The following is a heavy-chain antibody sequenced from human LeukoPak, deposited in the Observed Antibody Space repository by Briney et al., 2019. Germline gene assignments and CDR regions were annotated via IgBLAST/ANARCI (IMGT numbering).Heavy chain of an antibody. V-gene: IGHV3-66*01. Sequence: PGGSLRLSCAASGFTVSSNYMSWVRQAPGKGLEWVSVIYSGGSTYYADSVKGRFTISRDNSKNTLYLQMNSLRAEDTAVYYCARGDYYDSSGYSFGYYYGMDVWGQGTTVTVSS. J-gene: IGHJ6*02. CDR1: GFTVSSNY. CDR3: ARGDYYDSSGYSFGYYYGMDV. CDR2: IYSGGST. D-gene: IGHD3-22*01.